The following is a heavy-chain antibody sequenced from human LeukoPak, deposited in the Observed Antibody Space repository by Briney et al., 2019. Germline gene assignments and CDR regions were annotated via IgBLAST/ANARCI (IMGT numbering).Heavy chain of an antibody. CDR2: INHSGST. CDR1: GGSFSGYY. Sequence: SETLSLTCAVYGGSFSGYYWSRIRQPPGKGLEWIGEINHSGSTNYNPSLKSRVTISVDTSKNQFSLKLSSVTAADTAVYYCARGPVVVVPAAIVEPFDYWGQGTLVTVSS. V-gene: IGHV4-34*01. CDR3: ARGPVVVVPAAIVEPFDY. J-gene: IGHJ4*02. D-gene: IGHD2-2*02.